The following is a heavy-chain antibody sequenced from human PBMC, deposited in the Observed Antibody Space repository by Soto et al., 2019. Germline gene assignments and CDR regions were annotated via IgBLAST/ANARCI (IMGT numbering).Heavy chain of an antibody. J-gene: IGHJ4*02. CDR2: ISAYNGNT. CDR1: GYTFTSYG. Sequence: ASVEVSCEASGYTFTSYGISWVRQAPGQGLEWMGWISAYNGNTNYAQKLQGRVTMTTDTSTSTAYMELRSLRSDDTAVYYCAREAYYDSSGYYYGYWGQGTLVTVSS. CDR3: AREAYYDSSGYYYGY. V-gene: IGHV1-18*01. D-gene: IGHD3-22*01.